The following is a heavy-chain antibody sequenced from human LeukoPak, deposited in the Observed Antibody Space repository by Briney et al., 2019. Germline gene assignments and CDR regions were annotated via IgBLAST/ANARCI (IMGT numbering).Heavy chain of an antibody. V-gene: IGHV3-64*01. J-gene: IGHJ4*02. CDR1: GFTFSSYA. Sequence: TGGSLRLSCAASGFTFSSYAMHWVRQAPGKGLEYVSAISSNGGSTYYANSVKGRFTISRDNSKNTLYLQMGSLRAEDMAVYYCARGIAAAGTLLFDYWGQGTLVTVSS. D-gene: IGHD6-13*01. CDR3: ARGIAAAGTLLFDY. CDR2: ISSNGGST.